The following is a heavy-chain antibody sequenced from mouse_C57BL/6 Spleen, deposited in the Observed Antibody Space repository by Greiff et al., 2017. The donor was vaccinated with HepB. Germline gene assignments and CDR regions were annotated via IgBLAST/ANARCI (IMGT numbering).Heavy chain of an antibody. CDR3: ATFFDY. J-gene: IGHJ2*01. V-gene: IGHV1-76*01. CDR2: IYPGSGNT. CDR1: GYTFTDYY. Sequence: VKLVESGAELVRPGASVKLSCKASGYTFTDYYINWVKQRPGQGLEWIARIYPGSGNTYYNEKFKGKATLTAEKSSSTAYMQLSSLTSEDSAVYFCATFFDYWGQGTTLTVSS.